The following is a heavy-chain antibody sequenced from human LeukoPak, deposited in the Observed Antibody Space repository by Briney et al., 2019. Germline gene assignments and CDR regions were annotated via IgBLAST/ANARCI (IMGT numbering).Heavy chain of an antibody. CDR2: INEGGNEK. J-gene: IGHJ4*02. V-gene: IGHV3-7*03. CDR1: GFTFRNYW. Sequence: GGSLRLSCAASGFTFRNYWMSWVRQVPGKGLEWVVNINEGGNEKNYVDSVKGRFTASRDNAQNSLYLQMNSLRAEDTAVYYCAKDGPYSDFDYWGQGTLVTVSS. D-gene: IGHD2-15*01. CDR3: AKDGPYSDFDY.